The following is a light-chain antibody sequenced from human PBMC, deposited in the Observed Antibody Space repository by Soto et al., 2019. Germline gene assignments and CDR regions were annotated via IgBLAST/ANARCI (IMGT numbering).Light chain of an antibody. CDR1: QSVSSSY. Sequence: EILFTQSPGTLSLSPGERVTLSCRASQSVSSSYLAWYQKKPGQAPRLLIYGASSRATGIPDRFSGSGSGTDFTLTISRLEPEDFAAYYCQQSGTFGQGTKVDIK. CDR3: QQSGT. V-gene: IGKV3-20*01. J-gene: IGKJ1*01. CDR2: GAS.